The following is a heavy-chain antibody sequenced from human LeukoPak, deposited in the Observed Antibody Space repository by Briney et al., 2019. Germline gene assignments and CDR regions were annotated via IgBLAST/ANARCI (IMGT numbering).Heavy chain of an antibody. CDR3: AKNIAAPGRDSYYLYGMDV. J-gene: IGHJ6*02. CDR2: IKQDGSDQ. Sequence: GGSLRLSCASSGFIFSGYWMTWVRQAPGKGLEWVASIKQDGSDQHYVDAEKGRCTISRDNAKNSLYLQMNNLRADDTAVYYCAKNIAAPGRDSYYLYGMDVWGQGTTVTVSS. D-gene: IGHD6-25*01. CDR1: GFIFSGYW. V-gene: IGHV3-7*01.